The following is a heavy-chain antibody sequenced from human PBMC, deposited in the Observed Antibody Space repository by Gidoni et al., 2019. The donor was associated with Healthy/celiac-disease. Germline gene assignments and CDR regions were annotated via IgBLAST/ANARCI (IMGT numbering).Heavy chain of an antibody. D-gene: IGHD4-17*01. CDR2: ISSSSSYI. CDR1: GFTFSSYS. J-gene: IGHJ3*02. CDR3: AREGTTVTWGAFDI. Sequence: EVQLVESGGGLVKPGGSLRLSCAASGFTFSSYSMNWVRQAPGKGLEWVSSISSSSSYIYYADSVKGRFTISRDNAKNSLYLQMNSLRAEDTAVYYCAREGTTVTWGAFDIWGQGTMVTVSS. V-gene: IGHV3-21*01.